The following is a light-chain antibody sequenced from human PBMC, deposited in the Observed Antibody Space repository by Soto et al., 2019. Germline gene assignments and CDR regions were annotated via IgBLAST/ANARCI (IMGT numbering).Light chain of an antibody. CDR2: GAS. CDR1: QTVSGYY. J-gene: IGKJ4*01. CDR3: PQYGSSPLT. V-gene: IGKV3-20*01. Sequence: EIVLTQSPGTVSLSPGERATLSCRASQTVSGYYLAWYQQKPGQAPRLLIYGASRRATGIPDRFSGSGSGTDFTLTINRLEPEDFAVYSCPQYGSSPLTFGGGTKVEIK.